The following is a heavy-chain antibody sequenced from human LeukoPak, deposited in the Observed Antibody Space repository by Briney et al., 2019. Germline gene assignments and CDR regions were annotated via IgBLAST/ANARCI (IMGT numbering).Heavy chain of an antibody. CDR3: ARQSTTEAFDI. CDR1: GFTFSSYG. CDR2: ISYDGSNK. Sequence: GGSLRLSCAASGFTFSSYGMHWVRQAPGKGLEWVAVISYDGSNKYYADSVKGRFTISRDNSKNTLYLQMNSLRAEDTAVYYCARQSTTEAFDIWGQGTMVTVSS. J-gene: IGHJ3*02. D-gene: IGHD2-2*01. V-gene: IGHV3-30*03.